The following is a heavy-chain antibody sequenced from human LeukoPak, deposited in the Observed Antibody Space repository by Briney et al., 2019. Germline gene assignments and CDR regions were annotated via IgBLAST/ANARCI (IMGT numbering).Heavy chain of an antibody. D-gene: IGHD3-22*01. J-gene: IGHJ4*02. Sequence: PSETLSLTCTVSGGSISTYYWSWIRQPPGKGLEWIGYIYYTGSTTYNPSLRSRVAISIDTSKNQFSLRLNSVTAADTAVYYCARGRGDSRGTSFDYWGQGTLVTVSS. CDR3: ARGRGDSRGTSFDY. CDR2: IYYTGST. CDR1: GGSISTYY. V-gene: IGHV4-59*01.